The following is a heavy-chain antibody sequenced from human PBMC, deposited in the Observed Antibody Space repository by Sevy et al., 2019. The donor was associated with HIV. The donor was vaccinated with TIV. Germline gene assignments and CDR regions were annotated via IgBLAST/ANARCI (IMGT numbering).Heavy chain of an antibody. D-gene: IGHD3-10*01. Sequence: GGSLRLSCAASGFNFINYGMSWVRQAPGKGLEWVSVISGSGDTTNYADSVKGRFAISRDNSKNTLYLQLNSLRAEDTAVYYCAKDIRVARVVPSHGYGMDVWGHGTSVTVSS. V-gene: IGHV3-23*01. CDR2: ISGSGDTT. J-gene: IGHJ6*02. CDR1: GFNFINYG. CDR3: AKDIRVARVVPSHGYGMDV.